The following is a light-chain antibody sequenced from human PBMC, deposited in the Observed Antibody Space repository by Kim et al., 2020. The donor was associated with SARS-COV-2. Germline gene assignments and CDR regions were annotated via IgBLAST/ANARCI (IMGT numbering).Light chain of an antibody. CDR3: QQYDSYST. J-gene: IGKJ1*01. CDR2: TAS. CDR1: QSVNRH. Sequence: DIQMTQSPSTLSASVGDRVTITCRASQSVNRHLAWYQQKPGKAPNLLIYTASTLQSGVPSRFSGSGSGTEFTLTISSLQPDDFATYYCQQYDSYSTFGQGTKLEI. V-gene: IGKV1-5*01.